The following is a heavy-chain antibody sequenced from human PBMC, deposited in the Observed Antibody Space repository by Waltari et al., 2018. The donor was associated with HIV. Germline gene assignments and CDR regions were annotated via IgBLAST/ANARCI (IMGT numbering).Heavy chain of an antibody. CDR3: ARGQIRSGYYWVY. CDR2: ISSSSSTI. Sequence: EVQLVESGGGLVQPGGSLRLSCAASGFTFSSYSMTWVRQAPGKGLEWVSYISSSSSTIYYADSVKGRFTISRDNAKNSLYLQMNSLRAEDTAVYYCARGQIRSGYYWVYWGQGTLVTVSS. V-gene: IGHV3-48*01. J-gene: IGHJ4*02. CDR1: GFTFSSYS. D-gene: IGHD3-22*01.